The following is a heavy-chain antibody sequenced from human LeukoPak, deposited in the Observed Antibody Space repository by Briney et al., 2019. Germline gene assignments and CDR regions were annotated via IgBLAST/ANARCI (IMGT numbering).Heavy chain of an antibody. V-gene: IGHV4-61*02. Sequence: SETLSLTCTAPGGSISSGSYYWSWIRQPAGKGLEWTGRIYTSGSTNYNPSLKSRVTISVDTSKNQFSLKLSSVTAADTAVYYCDRDVLGGYYYYYYLDVWGKGTTVTVSS. CDR1: GGSISSGSYY. J-gene: IGHJ6*03. D-gene: IGHD1-26*01. CDR3: DRDVLGGYYYYYYLDV. CDR2: IYTSGST.